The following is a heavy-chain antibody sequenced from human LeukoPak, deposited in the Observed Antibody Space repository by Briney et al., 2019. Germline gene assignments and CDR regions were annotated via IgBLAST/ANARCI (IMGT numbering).Heavy chain of an antibody. Sequence: PSETLSLTCTVSGGSISSYYWSWIRQPPGKGLEWIGFIYYSGSTNYNPSLKSRVTISVDTSKNQFSLKLSSVTAADTAVYYCARDPYYDFWSGYYSGYGWFDPWGQGTLVTVSS. CDR3: ARDPYYDFWSGYYSGYGWFDP. J-gene: IGHJ5*02. D-gene: IGHD3-3*01. CDR1: GGSISSYY. V-gene: IGHV4-59*01. CDR2: IYYSGST.